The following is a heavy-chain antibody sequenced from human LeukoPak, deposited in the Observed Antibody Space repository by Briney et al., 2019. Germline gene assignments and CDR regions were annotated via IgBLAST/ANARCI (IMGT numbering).Heavy chain of an antibody. CDR2: ISSSSSTI. D-gene: IGHD3-3*01. J-gene: IGHJ4*02. CDR1: GFTFSSYS. CDR3: ARGALPSRHDFWSGYYRNLQYFDL. Sequence: GGSLTLSCAASGFTFSSYSMNWVRQAPGKGLEWVSYISSSSSTIYYADSVKGRFTISRDNAKNSLYLQMNSLRDEDTAVYYCARGALPSRHDFWSGYYRNLQYFDLWGQGALVTVSS. V-gene: IGHV3-48*02.